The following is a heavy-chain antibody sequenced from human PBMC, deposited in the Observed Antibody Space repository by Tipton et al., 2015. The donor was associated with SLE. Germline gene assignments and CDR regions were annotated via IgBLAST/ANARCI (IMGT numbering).Heavy chain of an antibody. CDR3: ARGLRAGTTQYDAFDI. J-gene: IGHJ3*02. D-gene: IGHD1-1*01. V-gene: IGHV4-34*01. CDR1: GGSFSGYY. Sequence: TLSLTCAVYGGSFSGYYWSWIRQPPGKGLEWIGEINHSGSTNYNPSLKSRVTISVDTSKNHFSLKLSSVTAADTAVYYCARGLRAGTTQYDAFDIWGQGTMVTVSS. CDR2: INHSGST.